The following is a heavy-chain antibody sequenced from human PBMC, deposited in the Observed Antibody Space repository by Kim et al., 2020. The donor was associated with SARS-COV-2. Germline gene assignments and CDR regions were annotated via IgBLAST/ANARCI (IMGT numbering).Heavy chain of an antibody. CDR2: IRSKAYGGTT. Sequence: GGSLRLSCTASGFTFGDYAMSWVRQAPGKGLEWVGFIRSKAYGGTTEYAASVKGRFTISRDDSKSIAYLQMNSLKTEDTAVYYCTSYDSSREGFNWFDPWGQGALVTVSS. CDR3: TSYDSSREGFNWFDP. J-gene: IGHJ5*02. V-gene: IGHV3-49*04. CDR1: GFTFGDYA. D-gene: IGHD3-22*01.